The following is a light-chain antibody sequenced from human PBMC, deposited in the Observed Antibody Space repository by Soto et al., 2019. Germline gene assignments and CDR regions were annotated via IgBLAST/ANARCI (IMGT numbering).Light chain of an antibody. CDR1: QGVANH. CDR2: AAS. Sequence: DIQMTQSPSSLSASVGDTVTITCRASQGVANHLAWYQQKPGGVPELLISAASTLQSGVPSRFSGSGSKKEFTLTINSRHPGDVATYYCQEDDSVRLTFGGGTKVDIK. J-gene: IGKJ4*01. CDR3: QEDDSVRLT. V-gene: IGKV1-27*01.